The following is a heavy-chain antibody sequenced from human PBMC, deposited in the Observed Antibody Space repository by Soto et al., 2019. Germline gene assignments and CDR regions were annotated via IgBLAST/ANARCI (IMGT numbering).Heavy chain of an antibody. CDR1: GFTFSSYS. Sequence: VGSLRLSCAASGFTFSSYSMNWVRQAPGKGLEWVSYISSSSSYIYYADSVKGRFTISRDNAKNSLYLQMNSLRAEDTAVYYCARDSAYYDFWSGYYVPGNDYWGQGTLVTVSS. CDR3: ARDSAYYDFWSGYYVPGNDY. D-gene: IGHD3-3*01. V-gene: IGHV3-21*05. CDR2: ISSSSSYI. J-gene: IGHJ4*02.